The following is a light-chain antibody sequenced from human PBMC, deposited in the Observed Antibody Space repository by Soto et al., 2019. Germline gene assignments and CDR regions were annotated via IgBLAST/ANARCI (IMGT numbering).Light chain of an antibody. CDR1: SSDVGSYNL. CDR3: CSYAGSRV. V-gene: IGLV2-23*01. J-gene: IGLJ3*02. Sequence: QSALTQPASVSGSPGQSITISCTGTSSDVGSYNLVSWYQQHPGKAPKLMIYEGSKRPSGVSDRFSGSKSGNTASLTIFGLQAEDDADYYCCSYAGSRVFGGGTKLTGL. CDR2: EGS.